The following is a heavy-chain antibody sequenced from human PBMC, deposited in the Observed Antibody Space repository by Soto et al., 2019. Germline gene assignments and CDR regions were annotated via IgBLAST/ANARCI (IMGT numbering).Heavy chain of an antibody. CDR1: GGSISSSSYY. D-gene: IGHD5-18*01. CDR3: ASRPRGDTAIVFDY. V-gene: IGHV4-39*01. J-gene: IGHJ4*02. CDR2: IYYSGST. Sequence: PSETLSLTCTVSGGSISSSSYYWGWIRQPPGKGLEWIGSIYYSGSTYYNPSLKSRVTISVDTSKNQFSLKLSSVTAADTAVYYCASRPRGDTAIVFDYWGQGTLVTVS.